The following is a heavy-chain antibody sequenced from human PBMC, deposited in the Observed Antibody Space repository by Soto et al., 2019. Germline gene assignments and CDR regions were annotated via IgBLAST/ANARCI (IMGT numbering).Heavy chain of an antibody. CDR3: AREEGAAFYYDGMDV. CDR2: INSDGRST. J-gene: IGHJ6*02. Sequence: GGSLRLSCAASGFTFSSYWMHWVRQVQGKGLVWVSRINSDGRSTSYADSVKGRFTISRDNAKNTLYLHMNSLRAEDTAVYYCAREEGAAFYYDGMDVWGQGTTVTVSS. CDR1: GFTFSSYW. V-gene: IGHV3-74*01.